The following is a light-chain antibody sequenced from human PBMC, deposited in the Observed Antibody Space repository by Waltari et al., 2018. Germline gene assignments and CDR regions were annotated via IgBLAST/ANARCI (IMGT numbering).Light chain of an antibody. V-gene: IGKV1-39*01. Sequence: DIQMTQSPSSLSASVGDRVTITCRASQSISSYLNWYQQKPGKAPKRLICAAYSLQSGVPSRFSGSGSGTDFTLTISSLQPEDFATYYCQQSYSTLFTFGPGTKVDIK. J-gene: IGKJ3*01. CDR1: QSISSY. CDR3: QQSYSTLFT. CDR2: AAY.